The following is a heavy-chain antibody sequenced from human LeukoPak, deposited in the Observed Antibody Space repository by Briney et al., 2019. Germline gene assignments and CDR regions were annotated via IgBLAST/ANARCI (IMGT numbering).Heavy chain of an antibody. CDR2: ISSSGDYI. J-gene: IGHJ3*02. CDR1: RFTFSSYT. CDR3: ARRSAANPDDALDI. D-gene: IGHD4/OR15-4a*01. V-gene: IGHV3-21*01. Sequence: GGSLRLSCAAARFTFSSYTVNWVRQAPGRGLEWVSSISSSGDYIYYADSVKGRFTISRDNAKNSLYLQMDSLRADDTAVYYCARRSAANPDDALDIWGQGTMVTVS.